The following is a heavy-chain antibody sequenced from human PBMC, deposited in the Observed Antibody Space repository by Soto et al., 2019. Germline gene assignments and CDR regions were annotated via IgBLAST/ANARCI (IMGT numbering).Heavy chain of an antibody. CDR3: ARAEYYYGSGSYYNAPYGMDV. Sequence: ASVKVSFKASGYTFTSYDINWVRQATGQGLEWMGWMNPNSGNTGYAQKFQGRVTMTRNTSISTAYMELSSLRSEDTAVYYCARAEYYYGSGSYYNAPYGMDVWGQGTTVTVSS. D-gene: IGHD3-10*01. CDR1: GYTFTSYD. V-gene: IGHV1-8*01. J-gene: IGHJ6*02. CDR2: MNPNSGNT.